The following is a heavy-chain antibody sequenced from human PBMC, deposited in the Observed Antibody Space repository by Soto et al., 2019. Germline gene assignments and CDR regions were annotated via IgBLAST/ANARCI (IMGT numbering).Heavy chain of an antibody. CDR2: FIPIFPTP. V-gene: IGHV1-69*12. J-gene: IGHJ6*02. CDR1: GGTFSTSA. D-gene: IGHD5-12*01. Sequence: QVQLEQSGAEVKKPGSSVKVSCKASGGTFSTSAISWVRQAPGQGLEWMGGFIPIFPTPDYAHKFQGRLTITADESTNTAYMQLRGLKSDDPAVYYCARHKDRLQLGANYYYILDVWGQGTTVTVSS. CDR3: ARHKDRLQLGANYYYILDV.